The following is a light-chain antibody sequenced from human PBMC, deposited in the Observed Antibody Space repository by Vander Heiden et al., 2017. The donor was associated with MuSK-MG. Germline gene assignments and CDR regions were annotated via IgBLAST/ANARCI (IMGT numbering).Light chain of an antibody. V-gene: IGLV3-19*01. CDR3: NSRDSSGNLVV. J-gene: IGLJ2*01. Sequence: SSELTQDPAVSVALVQTVRITCQGDSLRSYYASWYQQKPGQAPVLVIYGKNNRPSWIPDRFSGSSSGNTASLTITGAQAEDEADYYCNSRDSSGNLVVFGGGTKLTVL. CDR2: GKN. CDR1: SLRSYY.